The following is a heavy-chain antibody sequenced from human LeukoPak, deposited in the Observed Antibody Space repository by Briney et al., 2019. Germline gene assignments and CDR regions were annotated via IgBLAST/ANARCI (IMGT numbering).Heavy chain of an antibody. V-gene: IGHV3-7*01. CDR3: ARGGGRLVGDAFDV. Sequence: GGSLRLSCAASGFTFSKYWMNWVRQAPGKGLEWVAIMNQDGSEKYYVDSVKGRFTIFRDNAKNSLYLQMNSLKTEDTAVYYCARGGGRLVGDAFDVWGLGTMVTVSS. CDR2: MNQDGSEK. CDR1: GFTFSKYW. J-gene: IGHJ3*01. D-gene: IGHD6-6*01.